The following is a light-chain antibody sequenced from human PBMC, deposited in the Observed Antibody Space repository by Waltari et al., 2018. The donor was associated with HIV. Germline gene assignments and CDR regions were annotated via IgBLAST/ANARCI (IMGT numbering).Light chain of an antibody. CDR3: QSPDSSGTYVG. CDR2: KDR. CDR1: ALSKQY. Sequence: SYELTQPPSVSVSPGQTARITCSGDALSKQYASWYQQKPGQAPMLVIYKDRERPSGIPERFSGSSSGTTVTLTISGVQAEDEADYYCQSPDSSGTYVGFGGGTKLTVL. J-gene: IGLJ2*01. V-gene: IGLV3-25*03.